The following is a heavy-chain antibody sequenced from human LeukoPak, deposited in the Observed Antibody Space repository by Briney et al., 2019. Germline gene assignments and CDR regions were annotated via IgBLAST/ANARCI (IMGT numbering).Heavy chain of an antibody. D-gene: IGHD6-13*01. CDR3: ARAPYTNTWFRGMDV. J-gene: IGHJ6*02. Sequence: GSLRLSCAASGFTFSSYVMNWVRQAPGRGLEWVSSISGSGGGTFYADSVKGRFAISRDNSKNTVHLQMHSLSADDTAVYYCARAPYTNTWFRGMDVWGQGTTVTVSS. CDR2: ISGSGGGT. CDR1: GFTFSSYV. V-gene: IGHV3-23*01.